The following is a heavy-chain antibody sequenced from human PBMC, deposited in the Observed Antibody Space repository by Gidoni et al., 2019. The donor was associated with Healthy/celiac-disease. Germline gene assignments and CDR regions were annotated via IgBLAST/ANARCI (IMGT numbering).Heavy chain of an antibody. CDR2: IYYSGST. CDR3: ASTVDTAMVSGDHDAFDI. J-gene: IGHJ3*02. CDR1: GGSISSSSYY. Sequence: QLQLQESGPGLVKPSETLSLTCTVSGGSISSSSYYWGWIRQPPGKGLEWIGSIYYSGSTYYNPSLKSRVTISVDTSKNQFSLKLSSVTAADTAVYYCASTVDTAMVSGDHDAFDIWGQGTMVTVPS. V-gene: IGHV4-39*01. D-gene: IGHD5-18*01.